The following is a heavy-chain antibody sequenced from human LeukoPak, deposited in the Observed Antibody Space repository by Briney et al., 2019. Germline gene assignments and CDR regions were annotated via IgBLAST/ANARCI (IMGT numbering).Heavy chain of an antibody. V-gene: IGHV1-69*05. J-gene: IGHJ4*02. Sequence: SVKVSCKASGGTFSSYAISWVRQAPGQGLEWMGRIIPIFGTANYAQKFQGRVTITTDESTSTAYMELSSLRSEDTAVYYCARVSDILTGSPYDYCFDYWGQGTLVTVSS. CDR2: IIPIFGTA. CDR3: ARVSDILTGSPYDYCFDY. CDR1: GGTFSSYA. D-gene: IGHD3-9*01.